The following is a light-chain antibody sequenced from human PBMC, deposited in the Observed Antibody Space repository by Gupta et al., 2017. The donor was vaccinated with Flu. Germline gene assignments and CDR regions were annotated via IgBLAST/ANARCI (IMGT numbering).Light chain of an antibody. CDR3: QQDDHLPLT. J-gene: IGKJ4*01. V-gene: IGKV1-33*01. CDR1: QEISNY. Sequence: PSSLSASVGDRVTITCRASQEISNYLNWYQQKPRKAPKLLISDASDLETGVPSRFSGSRSGTDFFFTISSLHPEDSATYFCQQDDHLPLTFAGGTKVDIK. CDR2: DAS.